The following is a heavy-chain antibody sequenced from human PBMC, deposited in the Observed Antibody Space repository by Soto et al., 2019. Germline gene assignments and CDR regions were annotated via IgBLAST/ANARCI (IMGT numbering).Heavy chain of an antibody. CDR1: GFSVSRDY. V-gene: IGHV3-66*01. CDR2: IYSGGDK. D-gene: IGHD3-22*01. Sequence: EVQVVESGGDLVQPGGSLRLSCAASGFSVSRDYMNWVRQAPGKGLEWVSVIYSGGDKYYADSVKGRFTISRDNSKNLVSLQMTSLRTEDTAVYYCAGDPEDRNCMIVWGQGTTVTVSS. CDR3: AGDPEDRNCMIV. J-gene: IGHJ6*02.